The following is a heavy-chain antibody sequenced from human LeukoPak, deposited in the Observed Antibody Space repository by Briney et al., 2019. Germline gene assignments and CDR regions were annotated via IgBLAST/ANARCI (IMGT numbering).Heavy chain of an antibody. V-gene: IGHV3-73*01. CDR1: GFTFSGSA. D-gene: IGHD3-9*01. CDR3: TRQASDWLLLGEDY. J-gene: IGHJ4*02. Sequence: PGGSLRFSCAASGFTFSGSAMHWVRQASGKGLEWVGRIRSKANSYAATYAASVKGRFTISRDDSKNTAYLQMNSLKTEDTAVYYCTRQASDWLLLGEDYWGQGTLVTVSS. CDR2: IRSKANSYAA.